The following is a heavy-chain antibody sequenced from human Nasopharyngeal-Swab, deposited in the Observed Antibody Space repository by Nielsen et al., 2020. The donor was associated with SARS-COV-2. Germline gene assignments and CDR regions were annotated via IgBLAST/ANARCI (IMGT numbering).Heavy chain of an antibody. V-gene: IGHV4-59*08. D-gene: IGHD2-2*02. CDR3: ATSIVVVPAAISPDAFDI. Sequence: SETLSFTCTVSGGSISSYYWSWIRQPPGKGLEWIGYIYYSGSTNYNPSLKSRVTISVDTSKNQFSLKLSSVTAADTAVYYCATSIVVVPAAISPDAFDIWGQGTMVTVSS. CDR1: GGSISSYY. J-gene: IGHJ3*02. CDR2: IYYSGST.